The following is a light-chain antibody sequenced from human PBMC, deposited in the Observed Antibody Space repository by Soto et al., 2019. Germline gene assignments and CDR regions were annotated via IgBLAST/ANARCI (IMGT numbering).Light chain of an antibody. Sequence: QAVVTQEPSFSVSPGETVTLTCGLTSGSVSTANYPSWYQQTPGQAPRTLIYNTYSRTSGVPDRFFGSLLGNKAALTITGAQADDESDYYCLLFMDSGISVFGGGTKVTVL. CDR3: LLFMDSGISV. CDR1: SGSVSTANY. V-gene: IGLV8-61*01. J-gene: IGLJ3*02. CDR2: NTY.